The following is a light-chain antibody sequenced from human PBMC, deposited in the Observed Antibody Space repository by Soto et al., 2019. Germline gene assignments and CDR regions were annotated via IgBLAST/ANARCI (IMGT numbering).Light chain of an antibody. CDR2: VAS. CDR3: QHYSNWPFS. Sequence: EIVLTQSPGTLSLSPGERATLSCRASQSVGSSYLAWYQQKPGQAPRLLIYVASSRATGIPDRFSGSGSGTEFNLPISSLQSDDFAVYHCQHYSNWPFSFGPGTKVDIK. CDR1: QSVGSSY. J-gene: IGKJ3*01. V-gene: IGKV3-20*01.